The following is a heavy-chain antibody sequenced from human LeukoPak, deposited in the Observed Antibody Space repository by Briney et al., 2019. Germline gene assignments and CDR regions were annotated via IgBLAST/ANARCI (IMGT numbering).Heavy chain of an antibody. CDR2: IYPGDSDP. J-gene: IGHJ4*02. V-gene: IGHV5-51*01. CDR3: VRHGLGSSWFGFDY. Sequence: GESLKISCTGSGYTFTTYWIGWVRQMPGKGLEWMGIIYPGDSDPRYSPSFQGQVTISADTSISTAYLQWRSLKASDSAMYYCVRHGLGSSWFGFDYWGQGTLVSVSS. CDR1: GYTFTTYW. D-gene: IGHD6-13*01.